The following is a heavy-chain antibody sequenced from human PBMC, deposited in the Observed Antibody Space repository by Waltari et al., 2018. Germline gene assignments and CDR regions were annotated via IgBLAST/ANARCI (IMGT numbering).Heavy chain of an antibody. J-gene: IGHJ6*02. Sequence: QVQLQESGPGLVKPSETLSLTCTVSGGSISSYYWSWIRQPPGKGLEWIGYIYYSGSTNYNPSLKSRVTISVDTSKNQCSLKLSSVTAADTAVYYCARGWFVAAGTRGYYYYGMDVWGQGTAVTVSS. D-gene: IGHD6-13*01. CDR2: IYYSGST. V-gene: IGHV4-59*01. CDR1: GGSISSYY. CDR3: ARGWFVAAGTRGYYYYGMDV.